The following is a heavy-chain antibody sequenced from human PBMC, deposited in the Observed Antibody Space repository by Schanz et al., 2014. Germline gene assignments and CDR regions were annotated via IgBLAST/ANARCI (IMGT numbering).Heavy chain of an antibody. Sequence: EVQLVESGGGLIQPGGSLRLSCAVSGFTVSSNYMSWVRQAPGKGLEWVSTVYMSAASTRYADSVKGRFIISRDSSKNTLFLQMNSLRPEDTALYFCARDEGRDGYNLAFDVGGQGTTVIVS. CDR1: GFTVSSNY. D-gene: IGHD5-12*01. CDR2: VYMSAAST. V-gene: IGHV3-53*01. J-gene: IGHJ6*02. CDR3: ARDEGRDGYNLAFDV.